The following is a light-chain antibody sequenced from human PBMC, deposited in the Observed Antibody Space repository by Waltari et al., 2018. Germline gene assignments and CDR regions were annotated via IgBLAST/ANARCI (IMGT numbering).Light chain of an antibody. V-gene: IGKV3-15*01. J-gene: IGKJ5*01. Sequence: ILLTQSPATLSVAQGERATLSCRASQNIDTRLAWYQHKPGQAPRLLIYGASTRAADIPARFSGSGFGTDFSLTINSLQSEDFAVYYCQQYLQWPPAITFGPGTRLDFK. CDR2: GAS. CDR3: QQYLQWPPAIT. CDR1: QNIDTR.